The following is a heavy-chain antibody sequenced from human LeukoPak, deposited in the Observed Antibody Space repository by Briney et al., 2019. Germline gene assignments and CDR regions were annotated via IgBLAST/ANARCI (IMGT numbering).Heavy chain of an antibody. J-gene: IGHJ4*02. Sequence: PGGSLRLSCAASGFTFSSYSMNWVRQAPGKGLEWVSYISSSSSTIYYADSVKGRFTISGDNAKNSLYLQMNSLRAEDTAVYYCARDYRGWGQGTLVTVSS. CDR3: ARDYRG. CDR1: GFTFSSYS. V-gene: IGHV3-48*01. CDR2: ISSSSSTI. D-gene: IGHD4-11*01.